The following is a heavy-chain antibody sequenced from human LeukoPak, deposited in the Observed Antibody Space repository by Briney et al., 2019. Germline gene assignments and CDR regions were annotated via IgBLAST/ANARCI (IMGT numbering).Heavy chain of an antibody. D-gene: IGHD2-2*01. J-gene: IGHJ6*03. CDR2: IGYDGSNE. CDR1: GFIFSPFSDYA. Sequence: GGSLRLSCEASGFIFSPFSDYAMHWVRQAPGKGLEWVAVIGYDGSNEDYADSVKGRFTISRDNSKNTLYLQMNSLRAEDTAVYYCAKENLDIVVVPAAIPFYYYYMDVWGKGTTVTVSS. CDR3: AKENLDIVVVPAAIPFYYYYMDV. V-gene: IGHV3-30*02.